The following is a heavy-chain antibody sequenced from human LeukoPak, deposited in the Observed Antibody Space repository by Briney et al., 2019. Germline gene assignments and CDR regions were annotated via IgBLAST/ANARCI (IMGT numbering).Heavy chain of an antibody. CDR3: ARTAYYGSGSYYKSWFDP. J-gene: IGHJ5*02. D-gene: IGHD3-10*01. Sequence: PSETLSLTCTVSGDSISSFYWSWIRQPPGKGLEWIGYISYSGSTNYNPSLKSRVTISVDTSKNQFSLKLTSVTAADTAVYYCARTAYYGSGSYYKSWFDPWGQGTLVTVSS. CDR2: ISYSGST. V-gene: IGHV4-59*01. CDR1: GDSISSFY.